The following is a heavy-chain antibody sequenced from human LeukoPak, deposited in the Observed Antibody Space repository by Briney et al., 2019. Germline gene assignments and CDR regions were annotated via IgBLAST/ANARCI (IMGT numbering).Heavy chain of an antibody. CDR3: TRVGYIDEGIDY. CDR1: GFPFSSYW. Sequence: GGSLRLSCVASGFPFSSYWMTWVRQAPGKGLEWVANIKQDGSKKSYVDSVKGRYTISRDNAKNSLYLQMNSLRAEDTAIYYCTRVGYIDEGIDYWGQGALVTVSS. J-gene: IGHJ4*02. D-gene: IGHD5-24*01. CDR2: IKQDGSKK. V-gene: IGHV3-7*04.